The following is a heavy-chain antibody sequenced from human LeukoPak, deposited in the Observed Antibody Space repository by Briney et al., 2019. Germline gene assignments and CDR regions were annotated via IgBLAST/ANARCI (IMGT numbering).Heavy chain of an antibody. D-gene: IGHD4-17*01. CDR2: ISGSGGST. CDR3: AKADYGDYGVFDY. V-gene: IGHV3-23*01. Sequence: PGGSLRLSCAASGFTFSSYWMHWVRQAPGKGLEWVSAISGSGGSTYYADSVKGRFTISRDNSKNTLYLQMNSLRAEDTAVYYCAKADYGDYGVFDYWGQGTLVTVSS. CDR1: GFTFSSYW. J-gene: IGHJ4*02.